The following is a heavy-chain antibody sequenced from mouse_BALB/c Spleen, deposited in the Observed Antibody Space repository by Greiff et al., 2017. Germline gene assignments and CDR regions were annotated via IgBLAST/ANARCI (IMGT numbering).Heavy chain of an antibody. V-gene: IGHV3-2*02. CDR2: ISYSGST. D-gene: IGHD2-1*01. Sequence: DVKLQESGPGLVKPSQSLSLTCTVTGYSITSDYAWNWIRQFPGNKLEWMGYISYSGSTSYNPSLKSRISITRDTSKNQFFLQLNSVTTEDTATYYCARRDGNYEGDYAMDYWGQGTSVTVSS. J-gene: IGHJ4*01. CDR3: ARRDGNYEGDYAMDY. CDR1: GYSITSDYA.